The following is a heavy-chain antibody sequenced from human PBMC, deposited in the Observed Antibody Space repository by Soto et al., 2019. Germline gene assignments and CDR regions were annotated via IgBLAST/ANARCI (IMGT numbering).Heavy chain of an antibody. D-gene: IGHD4-17*01. CDR1: CLSVSNINW. J-gene: IGHJ4*01. Sequence: PSETLSLTCAVFCLSVSNINWRRCVRKTTGKGLEWIGEVFHPGIAKYNPSLESRVTMSMDESRNQLSLEIRSMTAADTAVYYCARDVYYGGFSLGYWGHGILVTVSS. CDR3: ARDVYYGGFSLGY. V-gene: IGHV4-4*02. CDR2: VFHPGIA.